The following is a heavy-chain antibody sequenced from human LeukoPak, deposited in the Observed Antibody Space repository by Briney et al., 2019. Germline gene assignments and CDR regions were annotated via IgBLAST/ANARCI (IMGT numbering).Heavy chain of an antibody. V-gene: IGHV1-69*05. D-gene: IGHD4-17*01. Sequence: ASVKVSCKVSGGIYRITAITWVRRAPGQGLEWMGGIIPMSTTANYAQKFQGRVTITRDDSTSTAYMEVSSLRSEDTALYYCVTHGRNTAEYFQDWGQGTLVTVST. J-gene: IGHJ1*01. CDR2: IIPMSTTA. CDR1: GGIYRITA. CDR3: VTHGRNTAEYFQD.